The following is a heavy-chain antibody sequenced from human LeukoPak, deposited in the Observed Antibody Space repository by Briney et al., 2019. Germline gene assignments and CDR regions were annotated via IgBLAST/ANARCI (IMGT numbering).Heavy chain of an antibody. J-gene: IGHJ2*01. Sequence: KPSETLPLTCTVSGGSMSSYYWSWIRQPAGKGLEWIGRIYTSGSTNYNPSLKSRVTISVDKSKNQFSLKLSSVTAADTAVYYCATGGSGYWYFDLWGRGTLVTVSS. V-gene: IGHV4-4*07. CDR2: IYTSGST. D-gene: IGHD2-8*02. CDR1: GGSMSSYY. CDR3: ATGGSGYWYFDL.